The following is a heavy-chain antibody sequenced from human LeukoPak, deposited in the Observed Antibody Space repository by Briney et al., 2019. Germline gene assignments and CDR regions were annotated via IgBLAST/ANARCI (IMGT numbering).Heavy chain of an antibody. CDR1: GGSISSGDYH. Sequence: SQTLSLTCTVSGGSISSGDYHWSWIRQPPGKGLEWIGYIYYSGSTYYNPSLKSRVTISVDTSKNQFSLKLSSVTAADTAVYYCASHLVVPAAMDNYYGMDVWGKGTTVTVSS. V-gene: IGHV4-30-4*01. CDR3: ASHLVVPAAMDNYYGMDV. D-gene: IGHD2-2*01. CDR2: IYYSGST. J-gene: IGHJ6*04.